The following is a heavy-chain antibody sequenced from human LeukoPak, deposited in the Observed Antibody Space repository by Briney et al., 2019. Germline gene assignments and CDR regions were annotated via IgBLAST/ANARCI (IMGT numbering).Heavy chain of an antibody. CDR3: ARRGYSSGWYDVFDI. D-gene: IGHD6-19*01. V-gene: IGHV3-74*01. CDR1: GFTFSSYW. Sequence: GGSLRLSCAASGFTFSSYWMHWVRQAPGKGLVWVSRINSDGSSTRYADSVKGRFTISRDNAKNTLYLQMNSLRAEDTAVYYCARRGYSSGWYDVFDIWGQGTMVTVSS. CDR2: INSDGSST. J-gene: IGHJ3*02.